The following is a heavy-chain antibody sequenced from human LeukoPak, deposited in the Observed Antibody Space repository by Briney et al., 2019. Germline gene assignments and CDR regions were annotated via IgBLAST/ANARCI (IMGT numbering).Heavy chain of an antibody. J-gene: IGHJ3*02. Sequence: SETLSLTCTVSGGSISSYYWSWIRQPAGKGLEWIGRIYTSGSTNYNPSLKSRVTMSGDTSKNQFSLKLSSVTAADTAVYYCARDLHITMIVVVTVSHLAFDIWGQGTMVTVSS. CDR3: ARDLHITMIVVVTVSHLAFDI. V-gene: IGHV4-4*07. CDR1: GGSISSYY. CDR2: IYTSGST. D-gene: IGHD3-22*01.